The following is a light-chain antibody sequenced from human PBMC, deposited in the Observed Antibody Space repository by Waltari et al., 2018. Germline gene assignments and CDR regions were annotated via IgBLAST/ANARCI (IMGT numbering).Light chain of an antibody. V-gene: IGLV3-21*04. J-gene: IGLJ3*02. CDR3: QVLDSDSDHPV. CDR2: YDT. CDR1: NLDSKC. Sequence: SYVLTQPPSVPVAPGNTATISCGGNNLDSKCVLLYQQKPGQTPVAVIYYDTELPSGISERFSGSNSGNTATLTISRVEAGDEADYYCQVLDSDSDHPVFGGGTKLTVL.